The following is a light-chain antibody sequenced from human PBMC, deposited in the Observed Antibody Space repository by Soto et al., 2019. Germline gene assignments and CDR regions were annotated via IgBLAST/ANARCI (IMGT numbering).Light chain of an antibody. CDR3: QHYGSSPRV. J-gene: IGKJ4*01. V-gene: IGKV3-20*01. CDR2: GAS. CDR1: QSINRNY. Sequence: EIVLTQSPGTLSLSPGERATLSCRASQSINRNYLGWYQQNVGQAPRLLIYGASNRATGIPGRFSGSASGTDFTLTISRLEPEDFAVYYCQHYGSSPRVFGGGTKVEIK.